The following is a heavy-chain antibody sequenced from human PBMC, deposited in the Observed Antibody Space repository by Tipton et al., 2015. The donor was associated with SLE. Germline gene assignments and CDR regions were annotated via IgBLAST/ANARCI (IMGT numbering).Heavy chain of an antibody. Sequence: QLVQSGAEVKKPGASVKVSCKVSGYTLTELSMHWVRQAPGKGLEWMGWISAYNGNTNYAQKLQGRVTMTTDTSTSTAYMELRSLRSDDTAVYYCARAIPHPHFDYWGQGTLVTVSS. CDR2: ISAYNGNT. V-gene: IGHV1-18*01. J-gene: IGHJ4*02. D-gene: IGHD2-2*02. CDR3: ARAIPHPHFDY. CDR1: GYTLTELS.